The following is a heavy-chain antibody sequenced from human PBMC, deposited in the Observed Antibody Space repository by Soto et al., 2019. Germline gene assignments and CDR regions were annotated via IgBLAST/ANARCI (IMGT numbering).Heavy chain of an antibody. V-gene: IGHV4-30-4*01. D-gene: IGHD2-2*02. Sequence: SETLSLTCTVSGDSIRSGNHYWSWIRQPPGKGLEWIGYIYYSGSTYYSPSLKSRVTISVDTSKNQFSLKLSSVTAADTAVYYCARHDYCSSTSCYIYYYYYGMDVWGQGTTVTVSS. J-gene: IGHJ6*02. CDR1: GDSIRSGNHY. CDR2: IYYSGST. CDR3: ARHDYCSSTSCYIYYYYYGMDV.